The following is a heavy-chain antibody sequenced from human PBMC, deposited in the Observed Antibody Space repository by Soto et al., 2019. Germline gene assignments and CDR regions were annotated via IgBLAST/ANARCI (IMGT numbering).Heavy chain of an antibody. CDR1: GFTFRIYA. D-gene: IGHD2-15*01. J-gene: IGHJ6*02. V-gene: IGHV3-30-3*01. Sequence: QVQLVESGGGVVQPGRSLRLSCAASGFTFRIYAMHWVRQAPGKGLECVAVISYDGSNQFYRDSVKGRFTISRDNSKKTLYLQINSLRYEDTAVYYCARGDREDIAVVIGARPGEYGVDVWGQGTTVTVSS. CDR3: ARGDREDIAVVIGARPGEYGVDV. CDR2: ISYDGSNQ.